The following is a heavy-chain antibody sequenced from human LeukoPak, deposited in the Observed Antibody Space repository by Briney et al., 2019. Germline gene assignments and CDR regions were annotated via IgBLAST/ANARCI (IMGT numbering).Heavy chain of an antibody. CDR2: IIPIFGTA. CDR1: GGTFSSYA. V-gene: IGHV1-69*13. CDR3: AIGTYCGGDCHDAFDI. Sequence: ASVKVSCKASGGTFSSYAISWVRQAPGQGLEWMGGIIPIFGTANYAQKFQGRVTITADESTSTAYMELSSLRSEDTAVYYCAIGTYCGGDCHDAFDIWGQGTMVTVSS. D-gene: IGHD2-21*02. J-gene: IGHJ3*02.